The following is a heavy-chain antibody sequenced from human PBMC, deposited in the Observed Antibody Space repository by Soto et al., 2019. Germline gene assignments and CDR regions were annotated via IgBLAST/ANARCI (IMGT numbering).Heavy chain of an antibody. Sequence: SVKVSCKASGGTFSSYAISWVRQAPGQGLEWMGGIIPIFGTANYAQKFQGRVTITADESTSTAYMELSSLRSEDTAVYYCARGRAYCGGECYFAPADYWGQGTLVTVSS. CDR3: ARGRAYCGGECYFAPADY. D-gene: IGHD2-21*01. J-gene: IGHJ4*02. CDR2: IIPIFGTA. V-gene: IGHV1-69*13. CDR1: GGTFSSYA.